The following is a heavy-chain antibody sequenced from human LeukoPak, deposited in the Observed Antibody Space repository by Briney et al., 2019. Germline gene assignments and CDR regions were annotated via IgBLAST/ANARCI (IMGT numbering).Heavy chain of an antibody. D-gene: IGHD3-10*01. J-gene: IGHJ4*02. CDR2: ISSSSSTI. CDR1: GFTFSSYS. CDR3: ARAAGSGSYSFDY. Sequence: GGSLRLSCAASGFTFSSYSMNWVHQAPGKGLEWVSYISSSSSTIYYADSVKGRFTISRDNAKNSLYLQMNSLRAEDTAVYYCARAAGSGSYSFDYWGQGILVTVSS. V-gene: IGHV3-48*01.